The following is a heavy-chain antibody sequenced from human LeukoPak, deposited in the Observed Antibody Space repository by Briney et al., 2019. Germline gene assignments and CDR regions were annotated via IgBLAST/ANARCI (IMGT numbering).Heavy chain of an antibody. Sequence: SETLSLTCAVSGGSISSSNWWSWVRQPPGKGLEWIGEIYHSGSTNYNPSLKSRVTISVDKSKNQFSLKLSCVTAADTAVYYCAGTGGVVPFDYWGQGTLVTVSS. CDR3: AGTGGVVPFDY. CDR2: IYHSGST. V-gene: IGHV4-4*02. D-gene: IGHD2-21*01. J-gene: IGHJ4*02. CDR1: GGSISSSNW.